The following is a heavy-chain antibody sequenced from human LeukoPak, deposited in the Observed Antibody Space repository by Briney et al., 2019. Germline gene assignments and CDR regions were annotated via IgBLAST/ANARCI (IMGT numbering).Heavy chain of an antibody. Sequence: GGSLRRSCAASGFTFSSYAMSWVRQAPGKGLEWVSAISGSGGSTYYADFVKGRFTISRDNSKNTLYLQMNSLRAEDTAVYYCAKAPDYEEYFDYWGQGTLVTVSS. CDR1: GFTFSSYA. CDR3: AKAPDYEEYFDY. J-gene: IGHJ4*02. V-gene: IGHV3-23*01. CDR2: ISGSGGST. D-gene: IGHD4-17*01.